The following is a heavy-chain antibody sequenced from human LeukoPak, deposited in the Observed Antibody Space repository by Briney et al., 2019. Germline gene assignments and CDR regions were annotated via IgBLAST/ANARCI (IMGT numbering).Heavy chain of an antibody. Sequence: SETLSLTCAVYGGSFSGYYWSWIRQPPGKGLEWIAEINHSGSTNYNPSLKSRVTISVDTSKNQFSLKLCSVTAAETAVYYCARVLDSSGYYYGFDPWGQGTLVTVSS. J-gene: IGHJ5*02. CDR2: INHSGST. CDR3: ARVLDSSGYYYGFDP. D-gene: IGHD3-22*01. V-gene: IGHV4-34*01. CDR1: GGSFSGYY.